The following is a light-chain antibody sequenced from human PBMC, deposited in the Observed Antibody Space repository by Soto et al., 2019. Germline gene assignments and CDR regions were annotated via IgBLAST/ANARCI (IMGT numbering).Light chain of an antibody. J-gene: IGKJ4*01. V-gene: IGKV3-15*01. CDR2: VAS. CDR3: XXYXVWPLT. CDR1: QSVSSN. Sequence: EIVMTQSPATLSVSPGERATLSCRASQSVSSNLAWYQQKPGQTPKLLIYVASTRATGIPARFSGSGSGTECTLTISSLQSEDXXXXXXXXYXVWPLTFGGGTKVEFK.